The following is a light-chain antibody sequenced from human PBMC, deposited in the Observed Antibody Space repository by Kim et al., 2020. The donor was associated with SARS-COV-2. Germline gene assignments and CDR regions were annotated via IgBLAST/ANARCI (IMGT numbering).Light chain of an antibody. CDR2: DVS. Sequence: GQSITISCTGTTSDVGDYNYVSWYQQRPGKAPKLMIYDVSKRPSGVSNRFSGSKSGNTASLTISGLQAEDEADYYCNSYTSSSTWVFGGGTQLTVL. J-gene: IGLJ3*02. V-gene: IGLV2-14*04. CDR1: TSDVGDYNY. CDR3: NSYTSSSTWV.